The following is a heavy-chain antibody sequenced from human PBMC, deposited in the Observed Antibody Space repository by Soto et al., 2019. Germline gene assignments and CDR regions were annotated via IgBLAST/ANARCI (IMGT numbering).Heavy chain of an antibody. Sequence: EVQLLESGGGLVQPGGSLRLSCAASGFTFSSYAMSWVRQAPGKGLEWVSAISGTGGTTYYADSVKGRFTISRDNSRNTLHLQMNSLRAEDTAIYYCAKFFVETGGSSGWPWSFHFWGQGTLFTVSS. CDR3: AKFFVETGGSSGWPWSFHF. D-gene: IGHD6-25*01. CDR2: ISGTGGTT. J-gene: IGHJ4*02. V-gene: IGHV3-23*01. CDR1: GFTFSSYA.